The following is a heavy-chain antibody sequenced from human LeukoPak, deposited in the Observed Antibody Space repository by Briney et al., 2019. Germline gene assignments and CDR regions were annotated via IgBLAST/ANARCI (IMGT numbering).Heavy chain of an antibody. CDR2: ISISEGKT. D-gene: IGHD1-26*01. Sequence: GGSLRLSCGASGFTFSSYAMSWVRQAPGKGLEWVSAISISEGKTYYAGSVKGRFTISRENPKNTLYLQMNSLRAEDTAVYYCVKGLKWELPLHIWGRGTMVTVSS. V-gene: IGHV3-23*01. CDR3: VKGLKWELPLHI. CDR1: GFTFSSYA. J-gene: IGHJ3*02.